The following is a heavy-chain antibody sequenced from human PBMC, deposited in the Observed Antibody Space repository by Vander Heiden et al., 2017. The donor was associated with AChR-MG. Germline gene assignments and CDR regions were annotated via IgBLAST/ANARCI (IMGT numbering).Heavy chain of an antibody. D-gene: IGHD2-2*02. V-gene: IGHV3-23*01. CDR2: ISGSGGST. J-gene: IGHJ2*01. CDR1: GFTFSSYA. CDR3: ANLKGQLLYYHGWYFDL. Sequence: EVQLLESGGGLVQPGGSLRLSCAASGFTFSSYAMSWVRQAPGKGLEWVSAISGSGGSTYYADSVKGRFTISRDNSKNTLYLQMNSLRAEDTAVYYCANLKGQLLYYHGWYFDLWGRGTLVTVSS.